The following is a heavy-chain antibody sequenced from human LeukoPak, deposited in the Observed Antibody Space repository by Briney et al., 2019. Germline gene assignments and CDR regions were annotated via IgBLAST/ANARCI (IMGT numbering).Heavy chain of an antibody. CDR1: GFTFSSYW. CDR2: INQDGSEK. J-gene: IGHJ4*02. V-gene: IGHV3-7*01. D-gene: IGHD2-15*01. CDR3: ARSTTYSFVY. Sequence: PGGSLRLSCAASGFTFSSYWMTWVRQAPGKGLEWVATINQDGSEKDYVDSVRGRFTISRDNAKNSLYLQMNSLRAEDTAVYYCARSTTYSFVYWGQGTLVTVSS.